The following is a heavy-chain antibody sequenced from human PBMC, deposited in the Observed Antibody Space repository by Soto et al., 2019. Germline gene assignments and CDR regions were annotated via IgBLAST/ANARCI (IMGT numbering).Heavy chain of an antibody. D-gene: IGHD2-2*01. Sequence: LVQGSCKASGYGNTSYDISWVRKATGQGLEWMGWMNPNSGNTGYAQKFQGRVTMTRNTSISTAYMELSSLRSEDTAVYYCARSPEYQLPNLDDYWGQGTLVTVSS. V-gene: IGHV1-8*01. CDR3: ARSPEYQLPNLDDY. J-gene: IGHJ4*02. CDR1: GYGNTSYD. CDR2: MNPNSGNT.